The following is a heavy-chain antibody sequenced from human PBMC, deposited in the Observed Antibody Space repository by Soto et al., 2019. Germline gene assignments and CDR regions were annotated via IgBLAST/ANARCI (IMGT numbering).Heavy chain of an antibody. CDR1: GFTFSTYD. J-gene: IGHJ4*02. CDR3: AKVSISKSSAVTFDS. CDR2: VSYDTAYE. Sequence: QVQLVESGGGMVQPGTSLRPSCAVSGFTFSTYDMHWVRQAPGKGLEWVAVVSYDTAYENYADSVKGRFTISRDNSKNILYLQMNSLRAEDTAVYYCAKVSISKSSAVTFDSWGRGTLVTVSS. V-gene: IGHV3-30*18. D-gene: IGHD2-15*01.